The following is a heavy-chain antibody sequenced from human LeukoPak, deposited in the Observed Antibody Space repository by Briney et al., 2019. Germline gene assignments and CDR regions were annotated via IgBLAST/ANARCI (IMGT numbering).Heavy chain of an antibody. CDR2: ISTYNGYT. CDR1: GYTITNSYG. CDR3: ARADNGAREGFDY. J-gene: IGHJ4*02. Sequence: GASVTVSFTSSGYTITNSYGITWVRQPPGQGLEWMGYISTYNGYTNYAQNLQGRVSMTTDTSTNTAYMELRSLRSDDTAVYYCARADNGAREGFDYWGQGTLVTVSS. V-gene: IGHV1-18*01. D-gene: IGHD1-1*01.